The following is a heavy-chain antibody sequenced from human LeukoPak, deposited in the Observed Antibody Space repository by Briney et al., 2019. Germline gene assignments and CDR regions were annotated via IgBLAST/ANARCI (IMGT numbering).Heavy chain of an antibody. CDR1: GFTFSSYA. Sequence: GRSLRLSCAASGFTFSSYAMHWVRQAPGKGLEYVSAISSTGGSTYYANSVKGRFTVSRDNSKNTLYLQMGSLRAEDMAVYYCARDAQAAAGIGFNWFDPWGQGTLVTVSS. CDR3: ARDAQAAAGIGFNWFDP. V-gene: IGHV3-64*01. CDR2: ISSTGGST. D-gene: IGHD6-13*01. J-gene: IGHJ5*02.